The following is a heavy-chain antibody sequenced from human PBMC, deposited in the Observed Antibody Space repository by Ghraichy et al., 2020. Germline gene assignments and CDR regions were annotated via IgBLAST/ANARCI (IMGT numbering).Heavy chain of an antibody. CDR2: ISGSGGST. CDR3: AKDPRSHSD. D-gene: IGHD3-10*01. CDR1: GFTFSSYG. Sequence: GESLNISCAASGFTFSSYGMTWVRQAPGKGLEWVSAISGSGGSTYYADSVKGRFTISRDNSKSTLYLQMNSLRADDTAVYYCAKDPRSHSDSGQGTLVTVSS. J-gene: IGHJ4*02. V-gene: IGHV3-23*01.